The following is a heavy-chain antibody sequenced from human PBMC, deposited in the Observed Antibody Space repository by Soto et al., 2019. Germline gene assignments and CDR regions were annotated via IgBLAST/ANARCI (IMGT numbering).Heavy chain of an antibody. D-gene: IGHD4-17*01. J-gene: IGHJ3*02. V-gene: IGHV1-18*01. CDR1: GDTFTSYR. CDR2: ISAYNGNT. CDR3: ARNDYGDYESHAFDI. Sequence: ASVKVSCKASGDTFTSYRISWVRLAPGQGLEWMGWISAYNGNTNYAQKLQGRVTMTTDTSTSTAYMELRSLRSDDTAVYYCARNDYGDYESHAFDIWGQGTMVTVSS.